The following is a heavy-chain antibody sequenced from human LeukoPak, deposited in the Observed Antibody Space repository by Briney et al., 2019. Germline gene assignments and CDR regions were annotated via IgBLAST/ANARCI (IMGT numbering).Heavy chain of an antibody. D-gene: IGHD4-11*01. CDR3: AKDAQRGFDYSNSLEY. Sequence: GGSLRLSCAAAGFTFSHYGMHWVRQAPGKGLEWVAVIWSDGTNQYYAESAKGRFTISRDDSAKTVYLQMNSLRREDTGVYYCAKDAQRGFDYSNSLEYWGQGTPVTAST. V-gene: IGHV3-33*02. CDR1: GFTFSHYG. J-gene: IGHJ4*02. CDR2: IWSDGTNQ.